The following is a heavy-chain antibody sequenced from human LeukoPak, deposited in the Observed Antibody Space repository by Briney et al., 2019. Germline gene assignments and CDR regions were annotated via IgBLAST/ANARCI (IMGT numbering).Heavy chain of an antibody. J-gene: IGHJ6*03. Sequence: SVKVSCKASGGTFSSYAISRVRQAPGQGLEWMGGIIPIFGTANYAQKFQGRVTITADESTSTAYMELSSLRSEDTAVYYCARGSDPMLAPFYYYYMDVWGKGTTVTVSS. CDR2: IIPIFGTA. CDR1: GGTFSSYA. V-gene: IGHV1-69*13. CDR3: ARGSDPMLAPFYYYYMDV. D-gene: IGHD3-16*01.